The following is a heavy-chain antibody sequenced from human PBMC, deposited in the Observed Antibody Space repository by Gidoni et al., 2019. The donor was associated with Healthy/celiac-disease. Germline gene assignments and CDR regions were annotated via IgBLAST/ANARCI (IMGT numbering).Heavy chain of an antibody. CDR2: ISSSSSYI. J-gene: IGHJ6*02. V-gene: IGHV3-21*01. CDR1: GFPFSSYS. D-gene: IGHD2-2*01. CDR3: ARAAIYCSSTSCYGMDV. Sequence: EVQLVESGGGLVKPGGSLRLSCAASGFPFSSYSMNWVRQAPGKGLEWVSSISSSSSYIYYADSVKGRFTISRDNAKNSLYLQMNSLRAEDTAVYYCARAAIYCSSTSCYGMDVWGQGTTVTVSS.